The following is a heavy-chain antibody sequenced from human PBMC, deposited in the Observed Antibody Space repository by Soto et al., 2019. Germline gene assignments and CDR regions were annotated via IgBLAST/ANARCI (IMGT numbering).Heavy chain of an antibody. Sequence: GESLKISCKGSGYSFTSYWIGWVRQMPGKGLEWMGIIYPGDSDTRYSPSFQGQVTISADKSISTAYLQWSSLKASDTAMYYCARHLTKNTVTPPYYYYYGMDVWGQGTTVTVSS. D-gene: IGHD4-17*01. J-gene: IGHJ6*02. CDR3: ARHLTKNTVTPPYYYYYGMDV. V-gene: IGHV5-51*01. CDR2: IYPGDSDT. CDR1: GYSFTSYW.